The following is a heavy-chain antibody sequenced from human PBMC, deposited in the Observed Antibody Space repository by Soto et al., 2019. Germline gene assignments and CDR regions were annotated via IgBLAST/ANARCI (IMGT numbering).Heavy chain of an antibody. J-gene: IGHJ6*02. CDR1: GFTFSSYA. Sequence: GGSLRLSCAASGFTFSSYAMSWVRQAPGKGLEWVSAISGSGGSTYYADSVKGRFTISRDNSKNTLYLQMNSLRAEETAVYYCAKVEPDCTNGVCYEAVELTYYYYYGMDVWGQGTTVTVSS. V-gene: IGHV3-23*01. CDR2: ISGSGGST. D-gene: IGHD2-8*01. CDR3: AKVEPDCTNGVCYEAVELTYYYYYGMDV.